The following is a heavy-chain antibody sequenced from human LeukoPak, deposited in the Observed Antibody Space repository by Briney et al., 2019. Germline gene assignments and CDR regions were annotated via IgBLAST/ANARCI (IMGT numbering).Heavy chain of an antibody. CDR3: ASGWDSLYYYYMDV. D-gene: IGHD1-26*01. Sequence: PSGTLSLTCAVSGGSISSSNWWSWVRQPPGKGLEWIGEIYHSGSTNYNPSLKSRVTISVDKSKNQFSLKLSSVTAADTAVYYCASGWDSLYYYYMDVWGKGTTVTVSS. J-gene: IGHJ6*03. CDR2: IYHSGST. CDR1: GGSISSSNW. V-gene: IGHV4-4*02.